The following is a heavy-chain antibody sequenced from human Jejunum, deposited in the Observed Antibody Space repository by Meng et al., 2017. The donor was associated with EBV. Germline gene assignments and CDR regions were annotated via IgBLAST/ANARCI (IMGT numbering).Heavy chain of an antibody. Sequence: QVQLVQSVAEVKKPXSSVRVSCKASGGDFKKFIIYWVRQAPGQGLEWMGGTNPIFETTSYALKFKGRVTITGDEATNTYYMDLSSLTSEDTAVYYCARRGSGWVEYWGQGTLVTVSS. D-gene: IGHD6-19*01. CDR2: TNPIFETT. CDR1: GGDFKKFI. V-gene: IGHV1-69*01. J-gene: IGHJ4*02. CDR3: ARRGSGWVEY.